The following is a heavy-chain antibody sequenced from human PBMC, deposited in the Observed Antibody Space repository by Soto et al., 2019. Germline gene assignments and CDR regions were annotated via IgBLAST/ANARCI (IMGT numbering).Heavy chain of an antibody. J-gene: IGHJ4*02. CDR2: IYYSGST. D-gene: IGHD3-9*01. Sequence: SETLSLTCTVSGGSISSGGYYWSWIRQHPGKGLEWIGYIYYSGSTYYNPSLKSRVTISVDTSKNQFSLKLSSVTAADTAVYYCARSGAYYDILTGYSPGPHFDYWGQGTLVTV. CDR1: GGSISSGGYY. CDR3: ARSGAYYDILTGYSPGPHFDY. V-gene: IGHV4-31*03.